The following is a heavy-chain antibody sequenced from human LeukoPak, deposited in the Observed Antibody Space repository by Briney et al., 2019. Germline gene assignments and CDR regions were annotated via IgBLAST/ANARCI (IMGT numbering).Heavy chain of an antibody. CDR1: RGSISSSSYY. Sequence: SETLSLTCTVSRGSISSSSYYWGWIRQPPGKGLEWIGSIYYSGRTYYNPSLKSRVTISVDTSKNQFSLRLSSVSAADTAVYYCARMRTGTGELDYWGQGTLVTVSS. J-gene: IGHJ4*02. CDR3: ARMRTGTGELDY. CDR2: IYYSGRT. D-gene: IGHD1-7*01. V-gene: IGHV4-39*07.